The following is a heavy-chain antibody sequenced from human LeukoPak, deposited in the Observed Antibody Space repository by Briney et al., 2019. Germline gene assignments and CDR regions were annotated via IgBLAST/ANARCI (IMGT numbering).Heavy chain of an antibody. Sequence: PGGSLRLSCAASGFTFSVYDMNWVREAPGKGLEWVSCISSSSSTIYYADSVKGRFTISRDNAKNSLYLQMNSLRAEDTAVYYCARANPGYYDILTGYYKTPYYFDYWGQGTLVTVSS. CDR2: ISSSSSTI. D-gene: IGHD3-9*01. CDR1: GFTFSVYD. J-gene: IGHJ4*02. CDR3: ARANPGYYDILTGYYKTPYYFDY. V-gene: IGHV3-48*01.